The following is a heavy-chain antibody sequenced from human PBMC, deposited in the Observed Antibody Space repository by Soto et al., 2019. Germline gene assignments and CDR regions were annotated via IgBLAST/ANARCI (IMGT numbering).Heavy chain of an antibody. D-gene: IGHD6-19*01. CDR1: GFTVSGSY. CDR2: SGSGGST. CDR3: AKGYSSGWYYFDY. V-gene: IGHV3-53*02. J-gene: IGHJ4*02. Sequence: EVQLVETGGGLIQPGGSLRLSCAASGFTVSGSYVNWVRQAPGNGLEWVSGISGSGGSTYYADSVKGRFTISRDNSKNTLYLQMNSLRAEDTAVYYCAKGYSSGWYYFDYWGQGTLVTVSS.